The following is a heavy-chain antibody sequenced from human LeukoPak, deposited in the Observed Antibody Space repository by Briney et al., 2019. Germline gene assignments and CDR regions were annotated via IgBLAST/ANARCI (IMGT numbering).Heavy chain of an antibody. V-gene: IGHV1-46*01. CDR2: INPSGGST. Sequence: ASVKVSCKASGYTFTSCYMHWVRQAPGQGLEWMGIINPSGGSTSYAQKFQGRVTMTRDMSTSTVYMELSSLKSDDTAVYYCARDNSIHERGWWFDPWGQGTLVTVSS. D-gene: IGHD4-23*01. CDR3: ARDNSIHERGWWFDP. CDR1: GYTFTSCY. J-gene: IGHJ5*02.